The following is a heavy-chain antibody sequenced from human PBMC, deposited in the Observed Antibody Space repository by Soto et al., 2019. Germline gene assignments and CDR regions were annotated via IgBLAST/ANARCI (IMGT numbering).Heavy chain of an antibody. CDR3: ARDLCSGGRCYPRRLYYMDV. D-gene: IGHD2-15*01. Sequence: ASAKVSCKASGYTFTSYYMHWVRQAPGQGLEWMAIINPSDGSTSYAQKFQGRVTMTRDTSTSTVYMELSSLRSEDTAVHYCARDLCSGGRCYPRRLYYMDVWGKGTTVTVSS. J-gene: IGHJ6*03. V-gene: IGHV1-46*01. CDR2: INPSDGST. CDR1: GYTFTSYY.